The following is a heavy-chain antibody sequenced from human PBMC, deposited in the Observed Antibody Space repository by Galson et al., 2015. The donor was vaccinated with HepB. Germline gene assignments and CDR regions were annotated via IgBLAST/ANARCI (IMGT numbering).Heavy chain of an antibody. J-gene: IGHJ3*02. V-gene: IGHV3-30-3*01. D-gene: IGHD1-26*01. CDR2: ISYDGSNK. CDR1: GFTFSSYA. CDR3: ARDKGGSYRADAFDI. Sequence: SLRLSCAASGFTFSSYAMHWVRQAPGKGLEWVAVISYDGSNKYYADSVKGRFTISRDNSKNTLYLQMNSLRAEDTAVYYCARDKGGSYRADAFDIWGQGTMVTVSS.